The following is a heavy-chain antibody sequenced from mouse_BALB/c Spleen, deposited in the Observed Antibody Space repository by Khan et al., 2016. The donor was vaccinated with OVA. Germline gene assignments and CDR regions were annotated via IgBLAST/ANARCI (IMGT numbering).Heavy chain of an antibody. V-gene: IGHV9-3-1*01. CDR2: IDTYNGKP. CDR3: ARVGYDGTMDY. CDR1: GYTFTNNG. J-gene: IGHJ4*01. Sequence: QIQLVQSGPELKKPGETVKISCKASGYTFTNNGMNWVKQTPGKGLKWMGWIDTYNGKPTYADDFKGRFALSLETSASTAYLQINNLKTEDTSTYFCARVGYDGTMDYWGQGTSVTVSS. D-gene: IGHD2-14*01.